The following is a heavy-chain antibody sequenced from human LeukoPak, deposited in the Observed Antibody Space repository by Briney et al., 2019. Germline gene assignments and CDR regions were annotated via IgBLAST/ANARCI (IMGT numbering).Heavy chain of an antibody. J-gene: IGHJ4*02. CDR1: GYTFTGYY. CDR3: ARDPYPSGYSSGWYGGDY. CDR2: INPKSGGT. Sequence: ASVKVSCKASGYTFTGYYMHWVRQAPGQGLEWMGWINPKSGGTNYAQKFQGRVTMTRDTSISTAYMELSRLRSDDTAVYYCARDPYPSGYSSGWYGGDYWGQGTLVTVSS. V-gene: IGHV1-2*02. D-gene: IGHD6-19*01.